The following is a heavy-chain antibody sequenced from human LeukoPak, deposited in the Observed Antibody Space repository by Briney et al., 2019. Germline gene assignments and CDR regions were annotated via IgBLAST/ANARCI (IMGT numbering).Heavy chain of an antibody. Sequence: GASVKVSCKASGGTFSSYAISWVRQAPGQGLEWMGRIIPILGIANYAQKFQGRVTITADKSTSTAYMELSSLRSEDTAVYYCASSYMGSESYYKTPYFDYWGQGTLVTVSS. CDR1: GGTFSSYA. V-gene: IGHV1-69*04. CDR3: ASSYMGSESYYKTPYFDY. J-gene: IGHJ4*02. CDR2: IIPILGIA. D-gene: IGHD3-10*01.